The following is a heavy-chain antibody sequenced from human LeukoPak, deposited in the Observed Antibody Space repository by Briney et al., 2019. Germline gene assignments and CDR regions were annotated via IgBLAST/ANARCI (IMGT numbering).Heavy chain of an antibody. Sequence: GGSLRLSCAASGFTFSSYAVSWVRQAPGKGLEWVSAISGSGGSTYYADSVKGRFTISRDNSKNTLYLQMNSLRAEDTAVYYCAKVSRGPWIQDYWGQGTLVTVSS. J-gene: IGHJ4*02. V-gene: IGHV3-23*01. CDR3: AKVSRGPWIQDY. CDR2: ISGSGGST. D-gene: IGHD5-18*01. CDR1: GFTFSSYA.